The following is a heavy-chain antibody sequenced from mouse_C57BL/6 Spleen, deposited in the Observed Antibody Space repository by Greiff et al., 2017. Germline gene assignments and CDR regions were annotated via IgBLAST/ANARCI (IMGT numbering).Heavy chain of an antibody. CDR2: INPNNGGT. CDR3: ASGCSTVVASDY. D-gene: IGHD1-1*01. J-gene: IGHJ2*01. CDR1: GYTFTDYY. V-gene: IGHV1-26*01. Sequence: VQLQQPGPELVKPGASVKISCKASGYTFTDYYMNWVKQSHGKSLEWIGDINPNNGGTSYNQKFKGKATLTVDKSSSTAYMELRSLTSEDSAVYYCASGCSTVVASDYWGQGTTLTVSS.